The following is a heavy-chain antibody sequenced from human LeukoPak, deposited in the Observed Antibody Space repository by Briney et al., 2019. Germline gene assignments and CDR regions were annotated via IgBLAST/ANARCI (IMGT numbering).Heavy chain of an antibody. D-gene: IGHD2-2*01. CDR1: GFTFSSYS. J-gene: IGHJ4*02. V-gene: IGHV3-48*04. CDR2: ISSSSSTI. CDR3: AKADIVVIPTAHLFFDY. Sequence: PGGSLRLSCAASGFTFSSYSMNWVRQAPGKGLEWVSYISSSSSTIYYADSVKGRFTISRDNAKNSLYLQMNSLRPDDTAVYYCAKADIVVIPTAHLFFDYWGQGTLVTVSS.